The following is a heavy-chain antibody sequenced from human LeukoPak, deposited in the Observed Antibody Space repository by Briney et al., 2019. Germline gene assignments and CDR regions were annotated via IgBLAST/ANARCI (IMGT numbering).Heavy chain of an antibody. CDR3: ARDRIAAAGYYYYYMDA. J-gene: IGHJ6*03. CDR2: SIPIFGTA. D-gene: IGHD6-13*01. Sequence: SVKVSCKASGGTFSSSAISWVRQAPGQGLEWMGGSIPIFGTANYAQKFQGRVTITTDESTSTAYMELSSLRSEDTAVYYCARDRIAAAGYYYYYMDAWGKGTTVTVSS. CDR1: GGTFSSSA. V-gene: IGHV1-69*05.